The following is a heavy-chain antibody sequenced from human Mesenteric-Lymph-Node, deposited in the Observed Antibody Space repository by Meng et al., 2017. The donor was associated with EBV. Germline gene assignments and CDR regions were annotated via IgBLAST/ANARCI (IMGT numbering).Heavy chain of an antibody. CDR1: VGSVSSGSYY. J-gene: IGHJ4*02. V-gene: IGHV4-61*01. CDR3: ALIIVGATHFDY. Sequence: QEQLRVSGPGPVNPSETLSLTFTVSVGSVSSGSYYWSWIRQPPGKGLEWIGYIYYSGSTNYNPSLKSRVTISVDTSKNQFSLKLSSVTAADTAVYYCALIIVGATHFDYWGQGTLVTVSS. CDR2: IYYSGST. D-gene: IGHD1-26*01.